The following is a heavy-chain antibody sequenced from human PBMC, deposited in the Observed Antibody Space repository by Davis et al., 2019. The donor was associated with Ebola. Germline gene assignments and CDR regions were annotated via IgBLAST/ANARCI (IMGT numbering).Heavy chain of an antibody. CDR1: GFTVSSNY. D-gene: IGHD1-14*01. Sequence: PGGSLRLSCAASGFTVSSNYMSWVRQAPGKGLEWVSSISSSSSYIYYAGSVKGRFTISRDNAKNSLYLQMNSLKTEDTAVYYCTSAQPDYWGQGTLVTVSS. CDR3: TSAQPDY. CDR2: ISSSSSYI. V-gene: IGHV3-21*04. J-gene: IGHJ4*02.